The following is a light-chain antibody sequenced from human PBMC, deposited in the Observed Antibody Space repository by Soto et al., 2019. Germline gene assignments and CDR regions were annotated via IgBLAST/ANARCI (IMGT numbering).Light chain of an antibody. CDR2: GAS. CDR1: QSVSSN. J-gene: IGKJ5*01. Sequence: EIVMTQPPATLSVSPGERATLSCRASQSVSSNLAWYQQKPGQAPRLLIYGASTRATGIPARFSGSGSGTDFTLIINRLQPEDFALYFCQHYGRGSPIAFGLGTRLEIK. V-gene: IGKV3D-15*01. CDR3: QHYGRGSPIA.